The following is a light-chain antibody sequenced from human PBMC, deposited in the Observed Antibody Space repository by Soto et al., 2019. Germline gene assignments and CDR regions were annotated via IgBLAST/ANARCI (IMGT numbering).Light chain of an antibody. V-gene: IGLV2-14*02. J-gene: IGLJ1*01. CDR3: TSYTSSSTYV. Sequence: SVLTQPASVSGSPGQSITISCTGTNSDVGGYNLVSWYQQHPGKAPKVIIYDVSERPSGVSDRFSGSKSGNTASLTISGLQAEDEADYYCTSYTSSSTYVFGTVTKFTVL. CDR2: DVS. CDR1: NSDVGGYNL.